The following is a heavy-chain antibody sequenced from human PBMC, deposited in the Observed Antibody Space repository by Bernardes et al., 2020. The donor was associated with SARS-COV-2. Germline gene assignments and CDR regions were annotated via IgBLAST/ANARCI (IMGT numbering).Heavy chain of an antibody. D-gene: IGHD6-19*01. Sequence: GGSLRLSCEASGFSLSNYWMHWVRQVPGKGLVWLSRIGDGATTYADSVNGRFTISRDKARNTLHLQMDNLRVEDTAVYYCGKRAVVANHWYFDLWGRGTLVTVSS. CDR1: GFSLSNYW. J-gene: IGHJ2*01. V-gene: IGHV3-74*01. CDR2: IGDGAT. CDR3: GKRAVVANHWYFDL.